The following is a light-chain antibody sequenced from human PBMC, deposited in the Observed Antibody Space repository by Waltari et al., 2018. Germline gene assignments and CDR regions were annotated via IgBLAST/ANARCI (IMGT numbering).Light chain of an antibody. CDR3: QSHDANHYVV. Sequence: NFMLTQPHSVSESPGKTVTISCTRSSGSIASNYVQWYQRRPGSVPTTVIYEDNQRPSGVPERFSGSIDSSSNSASLTISGLQTEDEADYYCQSHDANHYVVFGGGTKVTVL. CDR2: EDN. CDR1: SGSIASNY. J-gene: IGLJ2*01. V-gene: IGLV6-57*03.